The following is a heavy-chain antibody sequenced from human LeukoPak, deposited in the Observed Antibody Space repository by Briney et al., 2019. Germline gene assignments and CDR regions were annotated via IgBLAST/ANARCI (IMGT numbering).Heavy chain of an antibody. V-gene: IGHV1-2*02. J-gene: IGHJ3*01. CDR2: INPNSGGT. D-gene: IGHD3-22*01. CDR1: GYTFTAYY. CDR3: ARDLKARRSYYDSSL. Sequence: GASVKVSCKTSGYTFTAYYLHWVRQAPGQGLEWMGWINPNSGGTNYAQKFQGRVTMTRDTSISTAYMELSRLRSDDTAVYYCARDLKARRSYYDSSLRGQGTMVTVSS.